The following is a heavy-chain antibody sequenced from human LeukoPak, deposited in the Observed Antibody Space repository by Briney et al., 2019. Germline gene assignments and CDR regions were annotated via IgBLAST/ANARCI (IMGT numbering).Heavy chain of an antibody. J-gene: IGHJ4*02. V-gene: IGHV4-31*03. D-gene: IGHD3-22*01. CDR2: IHPSGML. CDR1: GASFNRDDQY. CDR3: SRGLDSRKLGY. Sequence: SETLSLTCTVSGASFNRDDQYWNWIRQSPGKGLEGIGSIHPSGMLYNNPSLESRVTMSRDTSKNQFSLNLTSVTAADTAVYFCSRGLDSRKLGYWGQGILVTVSS.